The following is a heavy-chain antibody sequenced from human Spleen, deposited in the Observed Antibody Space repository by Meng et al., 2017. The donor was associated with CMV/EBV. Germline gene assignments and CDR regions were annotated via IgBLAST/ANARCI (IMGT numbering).Heavy chain of an antibody. D-gene: IGHD3-10*01. CDR3: ARLNYYGSGGLFDP. V-gene: IGHV4-34*01. J-gene: IGHJ5*02. CDR2: INHSGST. CDR1: GGSFSIYY. Sequence: SETLSLTCTVYGGSFSIYYWSWIRQPPGKGLEWIGDINHSGSTNYNPSLKSRVTISLDTSKNQFSLKLSSVTAADTAMYYCARLNYYGSGGLFDPWGQGTLVTVSS.